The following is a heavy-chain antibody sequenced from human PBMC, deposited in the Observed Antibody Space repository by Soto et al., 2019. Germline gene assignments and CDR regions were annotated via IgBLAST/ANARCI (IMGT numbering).Heavy chain of an antibody. CDR1: GGTFSNSA. V-gene: IGHV1-69*12. J-gene: IGHJ6*02. CDR2: IMPIFRTA. Sequence: QVQLVQSGAEVKKPGSSVKVSCKASGGTFSNSAISWVRQAPGQGLEWMGGIMPIFRTADYAQRFQGRVTITADESTSTAYMELSSLRSEDTAVDYCAREKDRLQLGGNYYYILDVWGQGTVVTVSS. CDR3: AREKDRLQLGGNYYYILDV. D-gene: IGHD5-12*01.